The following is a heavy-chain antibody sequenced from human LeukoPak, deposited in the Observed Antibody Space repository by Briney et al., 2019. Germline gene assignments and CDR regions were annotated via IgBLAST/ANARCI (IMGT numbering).Heavy chain of an antibody. V-gene: IGHV4-4*02. CDR2: MHHSGTS. Sequence: SGTLSLTCAVSGGSLISSNWWSWVRQFPDKGLEWIGEMHHSGTSNYHPSLKSRVMISVDKSKNQFSLRLSSVTAADTAVYFCARRMAQDAFDIWGQGTMVTVSS. D-gene: IGHD5-24*01. J-gene: IGHJ3*02. CDR1: GGSLISSNW. CDR3: ARRMAQDAFDI.